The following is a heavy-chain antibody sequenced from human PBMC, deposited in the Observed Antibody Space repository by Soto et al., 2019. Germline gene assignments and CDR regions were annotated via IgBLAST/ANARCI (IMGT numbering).Heavy chain of an antibody. J-gene: IGHJ4*02. Sequence: SVTLYLTCHVSLLSISRYYWSWIRPPPGKGLEWIGYIYYSGSTNYNPSLKSRVTISVDTSKNQFSLKLSSVTAADTAVYYCARRSDSSSWYFDYWGQGNLVNVSS. CDR3: ARRSDSSSWYFDY. CDR2: IYYSGST. CDR1: LLSISRYY. D-gene: IGHD6-13*01. V-gene: IGHV4-59*01.